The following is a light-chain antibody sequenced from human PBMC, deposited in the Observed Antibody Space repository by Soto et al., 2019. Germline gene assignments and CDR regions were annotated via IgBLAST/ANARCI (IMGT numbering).Light chain of an antibody. CDR2: DVS. CDR3: SSYTSINTRV. J-gene: IGLJ1*01. Sequence: QSVLTQPASVSGSPGQSISLSCTGTSSDVGGYNYVSWYQQHPGKAPKLMIYDVSNRPSGVSYRFSGSKSGNTASLTISGLQAEDEADYYCSSYTSINTRVFGTGTKVTVL. V-gene: IGLV2-14*01. CDR1: SSDVGGYNY.